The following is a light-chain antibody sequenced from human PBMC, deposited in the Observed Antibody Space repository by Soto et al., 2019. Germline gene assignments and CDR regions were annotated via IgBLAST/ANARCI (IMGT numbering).Light chain of an antibody. CDR2: DAS. CDR1: QSVSSSY. CDR3: QQYGSSLYT. V-gene: IGKV3-20*01. J-gene: IGKJ2*01. Sequence: EIVMTQSPATLSVSPGERATLSCRASQSVSSSYLAWYQQKPGQAPRLLIYDASSRATGIPDRFSGSGSGTDFTLTISRLEPEDFAVYYCQQYGSSLYTFGQGTKLEIK.